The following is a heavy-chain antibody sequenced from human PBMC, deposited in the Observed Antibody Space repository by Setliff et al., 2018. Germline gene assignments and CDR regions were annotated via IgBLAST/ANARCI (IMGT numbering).Heavy chain of an antibody. D-gene: IGHD2-21*02. V-gene: IGHV4-38-2*02. CDR3: ARDLGHGGDSDY. CDR1: GYSISSGYI. Sequence: ETLSLTCTVSGYSISSGYIWGRIRQPPGKGLEWVGNIGHTGSINYNPSLKSRLTISRDTSKNQVSLKLNSVTATDTAVYYCARDLGHGGDSDYWGQGILVTVSS. CDR2: IGHTGSI. J-gene: IGHJ4*02.